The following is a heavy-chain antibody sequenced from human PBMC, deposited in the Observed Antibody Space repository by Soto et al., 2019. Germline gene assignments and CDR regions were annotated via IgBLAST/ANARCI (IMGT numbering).Heavy chain of an antibody. V-gene: IGHV1-3*01. CDR1: GISYTTYA. J-gene: IGHJ4*02. CDR3: ARAIRGYVT. CDR2: INAGNGDT. Sequence: VQLVQSGAEVKKPGASVRISCTASGISYTTYAIHWVRQAPGQGLEWMGWINAGNGDTRYSQRFQGRVALTTDTSATTTAMDLRRLMSEDTSIYICARAIRGYVTWGQGTLVTVSS. D-gene: IGHD5-12*01.